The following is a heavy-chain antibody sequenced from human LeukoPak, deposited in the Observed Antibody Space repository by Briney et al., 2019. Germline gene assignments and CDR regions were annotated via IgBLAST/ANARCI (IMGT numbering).Heavy chain of an antibody. CDR2: IYTSGST. CDR1: GGSISSYY. J-gene: IGHJ3*02. CDR3: ARHGPEYPDAFEI. D-gene: IGHD2-2*02. V-gene: IGHV4-4*09. Sequence: PSETPSLTCTVSGGSISSYYWSWIRQPPGKGLEWIGYIYTSGSTNYNPSLKSRVTISVDTSKNQVSLKLSSVTAADTAVYYCARHGPEYPDAFEIWGQGTMVTVSS.